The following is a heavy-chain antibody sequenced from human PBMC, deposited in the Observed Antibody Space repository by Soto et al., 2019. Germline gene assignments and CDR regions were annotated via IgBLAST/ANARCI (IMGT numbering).Heavy chain of an antibody. J-gene: IGHJ3*02. CDR1: GFTFSSYG. V-gene: IGHV3-30*18. D-gene: IGHD2-2*01. Sequence: QVQLVESGGGVVQPGRSLRLSCAASGFTFSSYGMHWVRQAPGKGLEWVAVISYDGSNKYYADSVKGRFTISRDNSKNTLYLQMNSLRAEDTAVYYCAKLRCCSSTSCYGYSSSWYTGTRRATDDAFDIWGQGTMVTVSS. CDR2: ISYDGSNK. CDR3: AKLRCCSSTSCYGYSSSWYTGTRRATDDAFDI.